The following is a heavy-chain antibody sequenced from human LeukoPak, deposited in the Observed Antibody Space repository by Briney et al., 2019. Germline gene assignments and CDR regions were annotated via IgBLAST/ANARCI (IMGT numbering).Heavy chain of an antibody. D-gene: IGHD1-26*01. J-gene: IGHJ3*02. CDR3: ARPALSGSYSDAFDI. V-gene: IGHV1-2*06. CDR1: GYTFTGYY. CDR2: INPNSGGT. Sequence: GASVKVSCKASGYTFTGYYMHWVRQAPGQGLEWMGRINPNSGGTNYAQKFQGRVTMTRDMSISTAYMALSRLRSDDTAVYYCARPALSGSYSDAFDIWGQGTMVTVSS.